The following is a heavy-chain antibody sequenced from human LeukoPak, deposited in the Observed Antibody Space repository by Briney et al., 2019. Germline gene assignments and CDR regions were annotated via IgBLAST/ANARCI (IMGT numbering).Heavy chain of an antibody. V-gene: IGHV3-74*01. D-gene: IGHD2/OR15-2a*01. Sequence: GVSLRLSCSASGFTFSSDWMHWVRQAPGKGLVWVSRITSDGSSTTYADSVKGRFTISRDNAKNTLYLQMNSLRAEDTAVYYCARQYGMNVWGQGTTVTVSS. CDR3: ARQYGMNV. CDR2: ITSDGSST. CDR1: GFTFSSDW. J-gene: IGHJ6*02.